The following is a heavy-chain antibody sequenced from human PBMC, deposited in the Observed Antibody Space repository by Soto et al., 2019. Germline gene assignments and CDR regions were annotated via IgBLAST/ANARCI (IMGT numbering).Heavy chain of an antibody. V-gene: IGHV3-48*03. CDR3: VKDRSRPGWFDP. J-gene: IGHJ5*02. CDR2: ISSSGDSI. CDR1: GFPFSTYA. D-gene: IGHD2-2*01. Sequence: GFLRVSFVASGFPFSTYAMHWVRQTPGKGLQWLAFISSSGDSIHYGDSAKGRFTISRDNAKNLLYLQMNDLRAEDSALYYCVKDRSRPGWFDPWGHGTLVTVPS.